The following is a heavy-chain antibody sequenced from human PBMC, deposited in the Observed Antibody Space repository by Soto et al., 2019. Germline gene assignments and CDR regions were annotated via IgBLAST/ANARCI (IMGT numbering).Heavy chain of an antibody. D-gene: IGHD3-9*01. J-gene: IGHJ6*02. Sequence: PGGSLRLSCAASGFTFSSYAMSWVRQAPGKGLEWVGRIKSKTDGGTTDYAAPVKGRFTISRDDSKNTLYLQMNSLKTEDTAVYYCTTGPHYDILTGYYNYYGMDVWGQGTTVTVSS. CDR3: TTGPHYDILTGYYNYYGMDV. V-gene: IGHV3-15*01. CDR1: GFTFSSYA. CDR2: IKSKTDGGTT.